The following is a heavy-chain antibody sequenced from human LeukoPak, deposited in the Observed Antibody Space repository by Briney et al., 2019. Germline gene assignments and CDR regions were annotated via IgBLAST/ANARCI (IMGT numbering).Heavy chain of an antibody. CDR3: ARRGGGYDLLHFDY. Sequence: SGTLSLTCAVSGYSITSGYYWGWIRQPPGKGLEWIGSIYHSGSTYYSPSLKSRVTISVDTSKNQFSLKLSSVTAADTAVYYCARRGGGYDLLHFDYWGQGTLVTVSS. J-gene: IGHJ4*02. CDR2: IYHSGST. D-gene: IGHD5-12*01. V-gene: IGHV4-38-2*01. CDR1: GYSITSGYY.